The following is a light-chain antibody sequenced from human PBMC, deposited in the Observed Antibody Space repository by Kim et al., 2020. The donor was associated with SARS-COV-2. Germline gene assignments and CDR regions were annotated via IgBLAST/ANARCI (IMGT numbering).Light chain of an antibody. V-gene: IGLV4-69*01. CDR1: SGHSSYA. Sequence: ASVKLTCTLSSGHSSYAIAWHQQQPEKGPRYLMKLNSDGSHSKGDGIPDRFSGSSSGAGRYLTISSLQSEDEANYYCQTWGTGIRVFGGGTKVTVL. CDR2: LNSDGSH. CDR3: QTWGTGIRV. J-gene: IGLJ3*02.